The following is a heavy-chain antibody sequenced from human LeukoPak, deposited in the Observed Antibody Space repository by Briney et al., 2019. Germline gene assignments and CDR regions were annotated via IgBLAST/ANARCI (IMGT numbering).Heavy chain of an antibody. V-gene: IGHV3-21*01. CDR2: ISSSSSYI. CDR1: GFTFSSYS. CDR3: ARDMAPLRGEGGVAIFDY. Sequence: PGGSLRLSCAASGFTFSSYSMNWVRQAPGKGLEWVSSISSSSSYIYYADSVKGRFTISRDNAKNSLYLQMNSLRAEDTAVYYCARDMAPLRGEGGVAIFDYWGQGTLVTVSS. J-gene: IGHJ4*02. D-gene: IGHD3-3*01.